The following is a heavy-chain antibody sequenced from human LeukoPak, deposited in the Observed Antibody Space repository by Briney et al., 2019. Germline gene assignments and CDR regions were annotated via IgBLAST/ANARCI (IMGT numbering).Heavy chain of an antibody. CDR3: ARGPYLGTGYYY. V-gene: IGHV4-34*01. J-gene: IGHJ4*02. D-gene: IGHD3/OR15-3a*01. CDR1: GGSFSGYY. CDR2: INHGGST. Sequence: SETLSLTCAVYGGSFSGYYWSWIRQPPGKGLEWIGEINHGGSTNYNPSLKSRVTISVDTSKNQFSLKLSSVTAADTAVYYCARGPYLGTGYYYWGQGTLVTVSS.